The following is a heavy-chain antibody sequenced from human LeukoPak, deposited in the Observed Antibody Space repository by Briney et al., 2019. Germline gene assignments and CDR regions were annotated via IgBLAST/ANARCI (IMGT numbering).Heavy chain of an antibody. CDR2: MNPNSGNT. D-gene: IGHD4-17*01. CDR3: ARGDYGDSFPDY. V-gene: IGHV1-8*02. J-gene: IGHJ4*02. CDR1: GGTFSSYA. Sequence: ASVKVSCKASGGTFSSYAISWVRQAPGQGLEWMGWMNPNSGNTGYAQKFQGRVTMTRNTSISTAYMELSSLRSEDTAVYYCARGDYGDSFPDYWGQGTLVTVSS.